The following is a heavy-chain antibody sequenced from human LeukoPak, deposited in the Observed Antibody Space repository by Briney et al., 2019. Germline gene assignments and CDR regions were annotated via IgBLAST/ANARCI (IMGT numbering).Heavy chain of an antibody. Sequence: ASVKVSCKASGYTFTGYYIHWVRQAPGQGLEWMGWINPNSGGTNYAQKFQGRVTMTRDTSISTAYMELSRLRSDDTAVYYCARGRGVVVVAADEGFDYWGQGTLVTVSS. D-gene: IGHD2-15*01. J-gene: IGHJ4*02. CDR2: INPNSGGT. CDR1: GYTFTGYY. CDR3: ARGRGVVVVAADEGFDY. V-gene: IGHV1-2*02.